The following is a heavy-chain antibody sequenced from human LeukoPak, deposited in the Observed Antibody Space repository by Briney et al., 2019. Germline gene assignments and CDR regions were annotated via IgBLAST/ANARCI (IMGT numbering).Heavy chain of an antibody. V-gene: IGHV3-23*01. D-gene: IGHD6-13*01. CDR2: ISGSGGRT. CDR1: GFTFSTYA. Sequence: GGSLRLSCAASGFTFSTYATTWVRQAPGKGLEWVSAISGSGGRTYYADSVKGRFTISRDNSKNTLNLQMNSLRADDTAVYYCAKDSGFAYSSSWYRVDAFDIWGQGTMVTVSS. CDR3: AKDSGFAYSSSWYRVDAFDI. J-gene: IGHJ3*02.